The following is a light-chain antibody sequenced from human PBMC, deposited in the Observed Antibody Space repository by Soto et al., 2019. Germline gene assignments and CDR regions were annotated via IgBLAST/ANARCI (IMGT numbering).Light chain of an antibody. Sequence: DIQMTQSPSAMSASVRDRVTMTCPASQGISNYLAWFQQKPGKVPKRLIYGASSLQSGVPSRFSGTGSGTEFTLTISSLQPEDFATYYCLQHNSYPPTFGQGIHWRL. J-gene: IGKJ5*01. CDR1: QGISNY. CDR2: GAS. CDR3: LQHNSYPPT. V-gene: IGKV1-17*03.